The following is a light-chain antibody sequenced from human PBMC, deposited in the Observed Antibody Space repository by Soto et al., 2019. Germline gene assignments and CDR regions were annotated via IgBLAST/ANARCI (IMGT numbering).Light chain of an antibody. CDR3: QSYDSSLSGYV. Sequence: VLTQPPSLSGAPGQRFTMSCTLSGSNIGAGYDVHWYQQLPGTAPKLLIYDNNDRPSGVPDRFSGSKSGTSASLAISGLQAEDEADYYCQSYDSSLSGYVFGAGTKVTVL. CDR1: GSNIGAGYD. J-gene: IGLJ1*01. V-gene: IGLV1-40*01. CDR2: DNN.